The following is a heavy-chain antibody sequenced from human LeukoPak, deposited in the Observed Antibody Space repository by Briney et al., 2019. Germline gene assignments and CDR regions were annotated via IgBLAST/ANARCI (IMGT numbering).Heavy chain of an antibody. V-gene: IGHV1-18*01. CDR2: ISAYNGNT. CDR1: GYTFTSYG. D-gene: IGHD6-19*01. CDR3: ARRQFSGWLRHDAFDI. J-gene: IGHJ3*02. Sequence: ASVKVSCKASGYTFTSYGISWVRQAPGQGLEWMGWISAYNGNTNYAQKLQSRVTMTTDTSTSTAYMELRSLRSDDTAVYYCARRQFSGWLRHDAFDIWGQGTMVTVSS.